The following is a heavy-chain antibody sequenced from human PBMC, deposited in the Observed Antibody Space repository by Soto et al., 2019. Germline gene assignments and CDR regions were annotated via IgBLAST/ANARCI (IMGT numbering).Heavy chain of an antibody. J-gene: IGHJ6*02. CDR3: ARHKTTGYYYGMDV. CDR1: GYSFAGYW. D-gene: IGHD4-17*01. Sequence: GESLKISCKGSGYSFAGYWITWVRQKPGKGLEWMGIIYPGDSDTRYSPSFQGQVTISADKSISTAYLQWSSLKASDTAIYYCARHKTTGYYYGMDVWGQGTTVTVSS. V-gene: IGHV5-51*01. CDR2: IYPGDSDT.